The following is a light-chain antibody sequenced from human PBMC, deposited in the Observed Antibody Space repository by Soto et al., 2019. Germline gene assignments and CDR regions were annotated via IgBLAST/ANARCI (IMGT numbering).Light chain of an antibody. Sequence: SYELTQPPSVSVAPGQRARITCGGNKIGRKGVHWYQQKPGQAPVLVVYDDSDRPSGIPERFSGSNSGNTATLTISRVEAGDEADYYCQVWDNSSDHPRVFGTGTKVTVL. V-gene: IGLV3-21*02. CDR1: KIGRKG. CDR3: QVWDNSSDHPRV. J-gene: IGLJ1*01. CDR2: DDS.